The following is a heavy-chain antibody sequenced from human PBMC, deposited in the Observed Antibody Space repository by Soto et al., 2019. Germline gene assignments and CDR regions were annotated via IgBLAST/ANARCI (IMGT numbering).Heavy chain of an antibody. V-gene: IGHV1-2*02. Sequence: QVQLVQSGTEVKKPGASVKVSCKASGYTVTDYFIHWVRQAPGQGLEWMGWIDPKNGRTIYAQKFQDRVTMTRDTSISTAYMALSRMTSDDTALYYCARDDYGIYPYWGQGTLVTVSS. J-gene: IGHJ4*02. CDR3: ARDDYGIYPY. D-gene: IGHD3-10*01. CDR1: GYTVTDYF. CDR2: IDPKNGRT.